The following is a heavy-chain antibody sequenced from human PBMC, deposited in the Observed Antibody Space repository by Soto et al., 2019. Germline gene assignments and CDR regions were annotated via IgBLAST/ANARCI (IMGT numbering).Heavy chain of an antibody. CDR2: IYSGGST. Sequence: EVQLVETGGGLIQPGGSLRLSCAASGFTVSSNYMSWVRQAPGKGLEWVAVIYSGGSTYYADSVKGRFTISRDNSKNTLYLQMNSLRAEDTAVYYWARESVRGTYYYYGMDVWGQGTTVTVAS. CDR3: ARESVRGTYYYYGMDV. CDR1: GFTVSSNY. V-gene: IGHV3-53*02. D-gene: IGHD3-10*01. J-gene: IGHJ6*02.